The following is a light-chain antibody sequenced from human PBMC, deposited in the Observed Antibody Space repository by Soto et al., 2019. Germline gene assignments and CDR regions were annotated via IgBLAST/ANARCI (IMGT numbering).Light chain of an antibody. Sequence: EIVLTQSPGTLSMSPGERATLSCRASQRVSSTYLAWYQQKPGQAPRLLIYDASSRATGIPDRFSGSGSGTDFTLTISRLEPEDFAVYYCQQYGSSLTWTFGQGTKVDIK. J-gene: IGKJ1*01. CDR3: QQYGSSLTWT. V-gene: IGKV3-20*01. CDR1: QRVSSTY. CDR2: DAS.